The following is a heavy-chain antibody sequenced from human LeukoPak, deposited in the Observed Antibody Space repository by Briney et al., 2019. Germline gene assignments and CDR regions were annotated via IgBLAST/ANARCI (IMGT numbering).Heavy chain of an antibody. V-gene: IGHV3-21*01. CDR2: ISISSSYI. Sequence: GGSLRLSCAASGFTFSRYSMNWVRQAPGKGLEWVSSISISSSYIYYADSVKGRFTISRDNAKNSLYLQMNSLRAEDTAVYYCAELGIAMIGGVWGKGTTVTISS. CDR1: GFTFSRYS. D-gene: IGHD3-10*02. J-gene: IGHJ6*04. CDR3: AELGIAMIGGV.